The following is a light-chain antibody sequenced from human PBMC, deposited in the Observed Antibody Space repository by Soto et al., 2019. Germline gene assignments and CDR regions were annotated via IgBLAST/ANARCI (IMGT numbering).Light chain of an antibody. CDR3: QQSYSPHTIT. CDR2: AAS. J-gene: IGKJ5*01. Sequence: DIQMTHSPSTLSASVGCRFTITCRASQSISSWLAWYQQKPGKAPKLLIYAASSLQSGVPSRFSGSGSGTDFTLTIGSLKTEDFANYYCQQSYSPHTITFGHGTRLEI. V-gene: IGKV1-39*01. CDR1: QSISSW.